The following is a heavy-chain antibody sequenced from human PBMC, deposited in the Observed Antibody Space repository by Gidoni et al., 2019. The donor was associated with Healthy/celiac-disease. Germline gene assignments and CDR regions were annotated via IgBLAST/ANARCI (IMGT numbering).Heavy chain of an antibody. CDR1: GGSISSSSYY. Sequence: QLQLQESGPGLVKPSETLSLTCTVSGGSISSSSYYWGWFRQPPGKGLEWIGSIYYSGSTYYNPSLKSRVTISVDTSKNQFSLKLSSVTAADTAVYYCARSGDIGGWFDPWGQGTLVTVSS. D-gene: IGHD2-15*01. J-gene: IGHJ5*02. CDR3: ARSGDIGGWFDP. V-gene: IGHV4-39*01. CDR2: IYYSGST.